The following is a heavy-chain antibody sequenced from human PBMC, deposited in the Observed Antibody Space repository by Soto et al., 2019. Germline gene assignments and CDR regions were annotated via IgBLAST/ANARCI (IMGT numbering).Heavy chain of an antibody. J-gene: IGHJ4*02. D-gene: IGHD5-12*01. CDR1: GFTFSSYG. V-gene: IGHV3-30*18. CDR3: AKDFATPPTERGYSGYDYIPGY. CDR2: ISYDGSNK. Sequence: GGSLRLSCAASGFTFSSYGMHWVRQAPGKGLEWVAVISYDGSNKYYADSVKGRFTISRDNSKNTLYLQMNSLRAEDTAVYYCAKDFATPPTERGYSGYDYIPGYWGQGTLVTVSS.